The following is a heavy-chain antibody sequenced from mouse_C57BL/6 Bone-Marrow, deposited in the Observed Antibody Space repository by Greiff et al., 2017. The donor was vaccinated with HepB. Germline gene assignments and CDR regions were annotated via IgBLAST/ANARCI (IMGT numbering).Heavy chain of an antibody. Sequence: LVESGAELARPGASVKLSCKASGYTFTSYGISWVKQRTGQGLEWIGEIYPRSGNTYYNEKFKCKATLTADKSSSTAYMELRSLTSEDSAVYFCARGCDSNYAYWYFDVWGTGTTVTVSS. J-gene: IGHJ1*03. D-gene: IGHD2-5*01. V-gene: IGHV1-81*01. CDR3: ARGCDSNYAYWYFDV. CDR2: IYPRSGNT. CDR1: GYTFTSYG.